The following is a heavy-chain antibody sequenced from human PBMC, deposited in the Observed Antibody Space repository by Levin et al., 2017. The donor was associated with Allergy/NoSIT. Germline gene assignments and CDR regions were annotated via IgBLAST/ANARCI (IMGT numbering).Heavy chain of an antibody. J-gene: IGHJ5*02. CDR1: GYTFTDYY. CDR2: INPNSAGT. V-gene: IGHV1-2*02. D-gene: IGHD3-10*01. Sequence: GESLKISCQASGYTFTDYYINWVRQAPGQGLEWMGWINPNSAGTYYAQKFQGRVTITRDTSISTAYMDLSRLRSDDTAVYYCARVHFFASGSPEGTEFDPWGQGTLVTVS. CDR3: ARVHFFASGSPEGTEFDP.